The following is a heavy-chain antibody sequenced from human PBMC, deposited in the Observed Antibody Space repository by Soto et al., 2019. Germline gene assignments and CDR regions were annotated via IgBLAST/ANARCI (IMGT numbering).Heavy chain of an antibody. J-gene: IGHJ4*02. V-gene: IGHV3-30*18. CDR1: GFTFSSYG. CDR2: ISYDGSNK. D-gene: IGHD6-6*01. Sequence: GGSLRLSCAASGFTFSSYGMHWVRQAPGKGLEWVAVISYDGSNKYYADSVKGRFTISRDNSKNTLYLQMNSLRAEDTAVYYCAKAPLTYSSSSHFDYWGQGTLVTVSS. CDR3: AKAPLTYSSSSHFDY.